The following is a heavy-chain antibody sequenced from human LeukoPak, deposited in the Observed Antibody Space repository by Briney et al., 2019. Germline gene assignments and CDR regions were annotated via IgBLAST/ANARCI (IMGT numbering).Heavy chain of an antibody. D-gene: IGHD6-13*01. J-gene: IGHJ5*02. CDR1: GGSISSYY. CDR3: AREGIAAAGRWFDP. V-gene: IGHV4-59*12. CDR2: IYYSGST. Sequence: SETLSLTCTVSGGSISSYYWSWIRQPPGKGLEWIGYIYYSGSTNYNPSLKSRVTISVDTSKNQFSLKLSSVTAADTAVYYCAREGIAAAGRWFDPWGQGTLVTVSS.